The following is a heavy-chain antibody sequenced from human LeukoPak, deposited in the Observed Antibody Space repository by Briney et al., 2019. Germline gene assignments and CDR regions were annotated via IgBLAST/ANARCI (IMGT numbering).Heavy chain of an antibody. CDR2: IYYSGST. D-gene: IGHD3-22*01. CDR1: GGSISSYY. J-gene: IGHJ3*02. V-gene: IGHV4-59*01. CDR3: ARELYYYDTQGAFDI. Sequence: SETLSLTCTVSGGSISSYYWSRIRQPPGKGLEWIGYIYYSGSTNYNPSLKSRVTISVDTSKNQFSLKLSSVTAADTAVYYCARELYYYDTQGAFDIWGQGTMVTASS.